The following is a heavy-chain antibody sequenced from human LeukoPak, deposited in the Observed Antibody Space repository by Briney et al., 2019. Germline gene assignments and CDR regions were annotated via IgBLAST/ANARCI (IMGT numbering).Heavy chain of an antibody. V-gene: IGHV3-74*01. Sequence: GGSLRLSCAASRFTFSSYWMHWVRQAPGKGLVWVSRIDIDGSSTRYADSVKGRFTISRDNAKNTLYLQMNSLRAEDTAMYYCARPLASGPDFWGQGTLVTVSS. CDR2: IDIDGSST. CDR3: ARPLASGPDF. D-gene: IGHD3-3*02. CDR1: RFTFSSYW. J-gene: IGHJ4*02.